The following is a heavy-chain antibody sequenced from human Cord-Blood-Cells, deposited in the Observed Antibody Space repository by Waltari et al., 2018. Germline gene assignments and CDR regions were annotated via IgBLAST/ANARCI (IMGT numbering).Heavy chain of an antibody. CDR1: GGSFSGYY. CDR2: INHSGST. V-gene: IGHV4-34*01. J-gene: IGHJ6*02. CDR3: ARGYGSGTRYGMDV. D-gene: IGHD3-10*01. Sequence: QVQLQQWGAGLLKPSETLSLTCAVYGGSFSGYYWSWIRQPPGKGLEWIREINHSGSTNYNPSLKSRVTISVDTSKNQFSLKLSSVTAADTAVYYCARGYGSGTRYGMDVWGQGTTVTVSS.